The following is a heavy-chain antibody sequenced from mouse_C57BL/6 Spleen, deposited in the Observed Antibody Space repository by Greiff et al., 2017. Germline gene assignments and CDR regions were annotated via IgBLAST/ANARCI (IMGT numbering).Heavy chain of an antibody. Sequence: EVKLVESGPGMVKPSQSLSLTCTVTGYSITSGYDWHWIRHFPGNKLEWMGYISYSGSTNYNPSLKSRISITHDTSKNHFFLKLNSVTTEDTATYYCARELDDGGFAYWGQGTLVTVSA. D-gene: IGHD2-3*01. CDR3: ARELDDGGFAY. CDR2: ISYSGST. CDR1: GYSITSGYD. J-gene: IGHJ3*01. V-gene: IGHV3-1*01.